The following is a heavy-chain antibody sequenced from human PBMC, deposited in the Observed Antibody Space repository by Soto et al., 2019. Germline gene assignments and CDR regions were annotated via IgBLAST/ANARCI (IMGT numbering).Heavy chain of an antibody. CDR1: GGSIGSGTYY. V-gene: IGHV4-31*03. CDR2: VYYSGSA. J-gene: IGHJ5*02. Sequence: SETLSLTCTVSGGSIGSGTYYWSWIRHHPGKGLEWIGHVYYSGSAYYNPSLHSRVIISVDTSKNQFSLKMTSVTAADTALYYCARVMEDCSGTNCYYWFDPWGQGTLVTVSS. CDR3: ARVMEDCSGTNCYYWFDP. D-gene: IGHD2-2*01.